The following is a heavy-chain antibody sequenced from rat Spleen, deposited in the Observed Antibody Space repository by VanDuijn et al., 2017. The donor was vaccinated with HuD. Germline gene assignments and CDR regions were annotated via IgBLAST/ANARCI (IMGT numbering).Heavy chain of an antibody. Sequence: QVQLKESGPGLVQPSQTLSLTCTVSGFSLTSYNVHWIRQPPGKGLEWMGRMRYNGDTSYNSTLKSRLSISRDTSKNQVFLKMNSLQTGDTGTYYCARHLREASGVMDAWGQGVMVTASS. D-gene: IGHD4-3*01. CDR1: GFSLTSYN. CDR2: MRYNGDT. V-gene: IGHV2-63*01. J-gene: IGHJ2*01. CDR3: ARHLREASGVMDA.